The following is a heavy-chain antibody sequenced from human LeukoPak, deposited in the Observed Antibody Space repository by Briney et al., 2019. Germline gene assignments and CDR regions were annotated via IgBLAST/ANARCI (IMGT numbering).Heavy chain of an antibody. CDR3: ARGYSYVGY. Sequence: GSLRLSCVASGFTFTGHSMHWVRQAPGKGLEWVAVVGNDEKTKFYADSLKGRFTISRDNSKNTLYLQMNSLRDEDTAVYYCARGYSYVGYWGQGTLVTVSS. D-gene: IGHD5-18*01. J-gene: IGHJ4*02. CDR1: GFTFTGHS. CDR2: VGNDEKTK. V-gene: IGHV3-30*04.